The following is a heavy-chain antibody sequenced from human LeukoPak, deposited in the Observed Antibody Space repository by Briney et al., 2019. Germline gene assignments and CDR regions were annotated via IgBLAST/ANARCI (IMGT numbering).Heavy chain of an antibody. J-gene: IGHJ6*03. CDR2: IWYDGSNK. D-gene: IGHD3-22*01. V-gene: IGHV3-33*06. CDR1: GLTFSSYG. CDR3: AKMGPYYYDSSGYWNYYYYYMDV. Sequence: QPGRSLRLSCAASGLTFSSYGMHWVRQAPGKGLEWVAVIWYDGSNKYYADSVKGRFTISRDNSKNTLYLQMNSLRAEDTAVYYCAKMGPYYYDSSGYWNYYYYYMDVWGKGTTVTVSS.